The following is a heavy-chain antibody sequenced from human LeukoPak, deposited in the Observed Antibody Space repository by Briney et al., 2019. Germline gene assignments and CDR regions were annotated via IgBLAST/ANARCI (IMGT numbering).Heavy chain of an antibody. CDR3: ARDRLFEYSSFGVAFDI. Sequence: PSETLSLTCTVSGGSISSYYWSWIRQPAGKGLEWIGRIHTSGSTDYNPSLKSRLTMSVDTSKNQFSLRLSSVTAADTAVYYCARDRLFEYSSFGVAFDIWGQGTMVTVSS. V-gene: IGHV4-4*07. D-gene: IGHD6-6*01. CDR2: IHTSGST. J-gene: IGHJ3*02. CDR1: GGSISSYY.